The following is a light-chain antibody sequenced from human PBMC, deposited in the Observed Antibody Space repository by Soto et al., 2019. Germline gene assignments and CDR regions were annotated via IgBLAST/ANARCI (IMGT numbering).Light chain of an antibody. CDR1: QSVSSN. V-gene: IGKV3-15*01. CDR2: GAS. CDR3: QQYNNCPPWT. Sequence: EIGMTQSPATLSVSPGERATLSCRASQSVSSNLAWYQQKPGQAPTLLIYGASTRATGIPARFSGSGSATEFTLTISRLQSEDFAVYYCQQYNNCPPWTFGQATKVEIK. J-gene: IGKJ1*01.